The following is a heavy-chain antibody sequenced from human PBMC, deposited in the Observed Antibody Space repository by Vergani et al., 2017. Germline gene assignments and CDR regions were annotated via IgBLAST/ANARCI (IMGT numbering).Heavy chain of an antibody. V-gene: IGHV4-34*01. D-gene: IGHD6-19*01. CDR3: VRRMAVAVAGSFDL. CDR1: GGSFSGYY. Sequence: QVQLQQWGAGLLKPSETLSLTCAVYGGSFSGYYWSWIRQPPGKGLEWIGEINHSGSTNYNPSLKSRVTISVDTSKNQFSLKLTSVGAADTARYYCVRRMAVAVAGSFDLWGQGTLVTVSS. J-gene: IGHJ4*02. CDR2: INHSGST.